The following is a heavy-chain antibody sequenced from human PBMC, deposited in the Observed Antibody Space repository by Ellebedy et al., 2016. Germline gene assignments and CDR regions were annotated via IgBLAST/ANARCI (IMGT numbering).Heavy chain of an antibody. V-gene: IGHV3-48*02. D-gene: IGHD2-15*01. CDR3: ARARGTPVPGYFDL. CDR2: ISPGPVTNYI. Sequence: GESLKISCTPSGFDFTGYGLNWVRQAPGKGLEWVSYISPGPVTNYIAYADSVKGRFTLSRDNAKNSLFLQMNSLRDEDTALYYCARARGTPVPGYFDLWGRGTLVTVSS. CDR1: GFDFTGYG. J-gene: IGHJ2*01.